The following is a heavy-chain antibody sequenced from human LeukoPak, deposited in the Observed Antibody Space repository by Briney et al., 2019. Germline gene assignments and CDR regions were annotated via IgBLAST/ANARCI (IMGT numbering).Heavy chain of an antibody. CDR2: IYTSGST. CDR1: GGSISSYY. CDR3: ARASRYYDSSGDSLYFDY. Sequence: SETLSLTCTVSGGSISSYYWSWIRQPAGKGLEWIGRIYTSGSTNYNPSLKSRVTMSVDTSKNQFSLKLSSVTAADTAVYYCARASRYYDSSGDSLYFDYWGRGTLVTVSS. J-gene: IGHJ4*02. D-gene: IGHD3-22*01. V-gene: IGHV4-4*07.